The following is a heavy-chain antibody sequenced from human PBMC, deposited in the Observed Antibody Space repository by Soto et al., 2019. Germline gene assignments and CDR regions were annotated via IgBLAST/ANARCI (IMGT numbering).Heavy chain of an antibody. Sequence: GGSLRLSCAASGFTFSSYEMNWVRQAPGKGLEWVLYISSSGSTIYYADSVKGRFTISRDNAKNSLYLQMNSLRAEDTAVYYCARETNTAMAPWGQGTLVTVSS. D-gene: IGHD5-18*01. V-gene: IGHV3-48*03. CDR3: ARETNTAMAP. J-gene: IGHJ5*02. CDR2: ISSSGSTI. CDR1: GFTFSSYE.